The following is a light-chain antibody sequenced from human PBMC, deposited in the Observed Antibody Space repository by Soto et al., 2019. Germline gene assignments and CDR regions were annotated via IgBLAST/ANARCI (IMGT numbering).Light chain of an antibody. J-gene: IGKJ1*01. CDR2: KAS. Sequence: DIQMTQSPSTLSASVGARVTITCRASQSISSWLAWYQQKPGKAPKLLIYKASSLESGVPSRFSGGGSGTDFSLTIGSLHPDDFATYYGQQYNSYWTFGQGTKVEIK. CDR1: QSISSW. CDR3: QQYNSYWT. V-gene: IGKV1-5*03.